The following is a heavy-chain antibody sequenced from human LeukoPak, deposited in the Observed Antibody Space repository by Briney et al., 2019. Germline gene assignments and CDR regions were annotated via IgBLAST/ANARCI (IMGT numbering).Heavy chain of an antibody. CDR2: ISSSSYI. CDR3: ARGGAAEANDY. J-gene: IGHJ4*02. D-gene: IGHD6-13*01. V-gene: IGHV3-21*01. CDR1: GFTFSSYS. Sequence: PGGSLRLSCAASGFTFSSYSMNWVRQAPGKGLEWVSSISSSSYIYYADSVKGRFTISRDNAKNSLYLQMNSLRAEDTAVYYCARGGAAEANDYWGQGTLVTVSS.